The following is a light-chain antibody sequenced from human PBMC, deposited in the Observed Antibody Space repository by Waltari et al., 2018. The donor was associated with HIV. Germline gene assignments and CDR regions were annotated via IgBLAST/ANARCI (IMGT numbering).Light chain of an antibody. CDR2: QDS. CDR3: QAWDRNTVI. V-gene: IGLV3-1*01. Sequence: SYELSQSPSVSVSPGQTASFTCSGDKLGDKYVSWYQQKPGQSPLLVVYQDSKRPSGIPERFSGSNSGNTATLTISGTQAVDEADYHCQAWDRNTVIFGGGTQLTVL. CDR1: KLGDKY. J-gene: IGLJ2*01.